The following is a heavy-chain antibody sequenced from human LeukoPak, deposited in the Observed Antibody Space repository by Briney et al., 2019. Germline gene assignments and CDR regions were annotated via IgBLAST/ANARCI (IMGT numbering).Heavy chain of an antibody. Sequence: SETLSLTCAVYGGSFSGYYWSWIRQPPGKGLEWIGEINHSGSTNYNPSLKSRVTISVDTSKNQFSLKLSSVTAADTAVYYCAGGYSSSWYKHNWFDPWGQGTLVTVSS. CDR3: AGGYSSSWYKHNWFDP. V-gene: IGHV4-34*01. J-gene: IGHJ5*02. CDR1: GGSFSGYY. D-gene: IGHD6-13*01. CDR2: INHSGST.